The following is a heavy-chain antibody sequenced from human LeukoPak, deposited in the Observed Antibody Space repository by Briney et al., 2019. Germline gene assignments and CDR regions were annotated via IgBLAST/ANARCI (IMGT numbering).Heavy chain of an antibody. CDR2: TNPNSGDT. D-gene: IGHD3-9*01. CDR1: VYTFTGYY. CDR3: ARGRRLTGYYDFDY. V-gene: IGHV1-2*04. Sequence: ASVKVSCKTSVYTFTGYYMHWVRQAPGQGLEWMGWTNPNSGDTNYAQKFQDWVTMTRDTSISTAYMELSRLRSDDTDVYYCARGRRLTGYYDFDYWGQGTLVTVSS. J-gene: IGHJ4*02.